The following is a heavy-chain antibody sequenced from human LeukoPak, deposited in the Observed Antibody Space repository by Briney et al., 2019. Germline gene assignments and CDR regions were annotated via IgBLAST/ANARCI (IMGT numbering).Heavy chain of an antibody. CDR3: AKDGSYYDSSGYTSPPTEIDY. Sequence: PGGSLRLSCAASGFTFNSYGMHWVRQAPGKGLEWVAFIRYDGSNKYYADSVKGRFTISRDNSKNTLYLQMNSLRAEDTAVYYCAKDGSYYDSSGYTSPPTEIDYWGQGTLVTVSS. CDR2: IRYDGSNK. CDR1: GFTFNSYG. J-gene: IGHJ4*02. D-gene: IGHD3-22*01. V-gene: IGHV3-30*02.